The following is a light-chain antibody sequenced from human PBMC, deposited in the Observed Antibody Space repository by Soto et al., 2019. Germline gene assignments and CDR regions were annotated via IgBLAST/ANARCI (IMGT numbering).Light chain of an antibody. CDR3: CSYAGSYTFDV. Sequence: QSALTPPRSVSGSPGQSVTTSCTGTSSDVGGYNYVSWYQQHPGKAPKLMIYDVSKRPSGVPDRFSGSKSGNTASLTISGLQAEDEADYYCCSYAGSYTFDVFGTGTKVTVL. CDR2: DVS. J-gene: IGLJ1*01. CDR1: SSDVGGYNY. V-gene: IGLV2-11*01.